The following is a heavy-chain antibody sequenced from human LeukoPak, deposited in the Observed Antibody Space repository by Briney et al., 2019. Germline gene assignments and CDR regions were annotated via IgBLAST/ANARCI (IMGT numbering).Heavy chain of an antibody. CDR3: ARPSRYCSSTSCYEYFDY. Sequence: GASVKVSCKASGYTFTGYYMHWVRQAPGQGLEWMGWINPNSGGTNYAQKFQGRVTMTRDTSISTAYMELSRLRSDDTAVYYCARPSRYCSSTSCYEYFDYWGQGTLVTVSS. J-gene: IGHJ4*02. D-gene: IGHD2-2*01. CDR2: INPNSGGT. CDR1: GYTFTGYY. V-gene: IGHV1-2*02.